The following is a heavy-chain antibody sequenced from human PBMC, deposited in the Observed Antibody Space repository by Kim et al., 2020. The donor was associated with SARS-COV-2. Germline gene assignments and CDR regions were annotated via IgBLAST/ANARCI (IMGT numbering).Heavy chain of an antibody. V-gene: IGHV3-33*01. CDR2: MWYDGTNE. J-gene: IGHJ4*02. D-gene: IGHD4-17*01. CDR3: ARAGGDYIPPPWGFLDY. CDR1: GFSFRNFG. Sequence: GGSLRLSCTASGFSFRNFGMHWVRQAPGKGLEWVAVMWYDGTNEIYGDSVKGRFTISRDNLKSTLYLQMTSLRVDDTAVYYCARAGGDYIPPPWGFLDYWGQGTLVTVSS.